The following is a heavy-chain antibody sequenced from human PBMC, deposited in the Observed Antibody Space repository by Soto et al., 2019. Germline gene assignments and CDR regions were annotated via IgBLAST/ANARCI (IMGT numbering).Heavy chain of an antibody. J-gene: IGHJ6*02. Sequence: HPGGSLRLSCAASGFTFSSYGMHWVRQAPGKGLEWVAVISYDGSNKYYADSVKGRFTISRDNSKNTLYLQMNSLRAEDTAVYYCAKDIALYGDYVYYYYGMDVWGQGTTVTVSS. D-gene: IGHD4-17*01. CDR1: GFTFSSYG. CDR2: ISYDGSNK. CDR3: AKDIALYGDYVYYYYGMDV. V-gene: IGHV3-30*18.